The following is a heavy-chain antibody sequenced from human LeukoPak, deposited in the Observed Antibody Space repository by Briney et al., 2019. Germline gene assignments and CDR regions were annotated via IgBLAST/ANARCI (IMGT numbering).Heavy chain of an antibody. CDR2: VNPKNGGT. V-gene: IGHV1-2*02. J-gene: IGHJ4*02. CDR1: GYSFTGYY. CDR3: ARRGAYIDY. Sequence: ASVKASCKTSGYSFTGYYMHWVRQAPGQGLEWMGWVNPKNGGTNYPQKFQGRVTMTTDTSVGTAYMELSSLASDDTAVYYCARRGAYIDYWGQGTLVTVSS.